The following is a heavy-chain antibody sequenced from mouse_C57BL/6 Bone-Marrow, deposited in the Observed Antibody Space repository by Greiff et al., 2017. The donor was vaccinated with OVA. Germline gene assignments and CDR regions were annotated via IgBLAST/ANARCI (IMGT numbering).Heavy chain of an antibody. Sequence: DVMLVESGGGLVQPGGSLSLSCAASGFTFTDYYMSWVRQPPGKALEWLGFIRNKANGYTTEYSASVKGRFTISRDNSQSILYLQMNALRAEDSATYYCARSIYYGSRAYFDVWGTGTTVTVSS. CDR1: GFTFTDYY. CDR2: IRNKANGYTT. D-gene: IGHD1-1*01. J-gene: IGHJ1*03. V-gene: IGHV7-3*01. CDR3: ARSIYYGSRAYFDV.